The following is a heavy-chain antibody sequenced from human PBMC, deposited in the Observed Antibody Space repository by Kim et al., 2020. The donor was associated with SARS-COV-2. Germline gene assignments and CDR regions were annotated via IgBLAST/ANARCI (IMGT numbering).Heavy chain of an antibody. J-gene: IGHJ6*02. D-gene: IGHD6-19*01. Sequence: GGSLRLSCAASGFTFSSYSMNWVRQAPGKGLEWVSSISSSSSYIYYADSVKGRFTISRDNAKNSLYLQMNSLGAEDTAVYYCARVERAVAGTFYYGMDVWGQGTTVTVSS. CDR2: ISSSSSYI. CDR1: GFTFSSYS. V-gene: IGHV3-21*01. CDR3: ARVERAVAGTFYYGMDV.